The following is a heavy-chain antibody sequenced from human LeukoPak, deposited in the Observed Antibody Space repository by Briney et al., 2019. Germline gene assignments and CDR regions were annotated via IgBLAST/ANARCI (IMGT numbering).Heavy chain of an antibody. D-gene: IGHD1-1*01. CDR2: IYSGGST. J-gene: IGHJ4*02. CDR3: ARGPAGYN. V-gene: IGHV3-53*01. Sequence: GGSLILSCSASGFTVSSNHMSSVRQAPGKGLELVSGIYSGGSTDYADPVKSRFTISRDNVKNTLYLRMNSPRAEDTAVYYCARGPAGYNWGQGTLVTFSS. CDR1: GFTVSSNH.